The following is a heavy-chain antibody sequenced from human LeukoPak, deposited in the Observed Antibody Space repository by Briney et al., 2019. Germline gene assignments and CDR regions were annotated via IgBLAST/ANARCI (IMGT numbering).Heavy chain of an antibody. J-gene: IGHJ4*02. D-gene: IGHD3-22*01. CDR1: GGSVSSGSYC. CDR2: IYYIGST. Sequence: PSETLSLTCTVSGGSVSSGSYCWTWIRQPPWKGLEWIGDIYYIGSTNHNPSLKSRVTISVDTSKNQFSLKLSSVTAADTAVYYCARGYDTSGYYYNDYWGQGTLVTVSS. V-gene: IGHV4-61*01. CDR3: ARGYDTSGYYYNDY.